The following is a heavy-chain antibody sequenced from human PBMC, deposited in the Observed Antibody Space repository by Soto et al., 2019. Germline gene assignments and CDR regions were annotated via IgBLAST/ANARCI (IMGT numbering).Heavy chain of an antibody. CDR1: GFIFDSYA. D-gene: IGHD3-10*01. CDR3: GGGPDYRNNYYYGMDV. Sequence: GGSLILSCTASGFIFDSYAMSWVRQAPGKGLECISTISGSGHNTYYADSVKGRFTISRDSSKDTVYLQMNNLRADDTAVYFCGGGPDYRNNYYYGMDVWGQGTTVTVSS. J-gene: IGHJ6*02. V-gene: IGHV3-23*01. CDR2: ISGSGHNT.